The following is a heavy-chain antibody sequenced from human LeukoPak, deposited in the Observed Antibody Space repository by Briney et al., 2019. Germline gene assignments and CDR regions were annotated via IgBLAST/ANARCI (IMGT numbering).Heavy chain of an antibody. J-gene: IGHJ6*02. CDR3: TRGCSGGSCPRDAMDV. D-gene: IGHD2-15*01. CDR1: GYSFSSDW. CDR2: IFTVDSET. V-gene: IGHV5-51*01. Sequence: GESLKISCKASGYSFSSDWIALVRQMPGKVLEWMGIIFTVDSETTYSPSFQGQVTISADKSISTAYLQWSSLKASDTAMYYCTRGCSGGSCPRDAMDVWGQGTMVTVSS.